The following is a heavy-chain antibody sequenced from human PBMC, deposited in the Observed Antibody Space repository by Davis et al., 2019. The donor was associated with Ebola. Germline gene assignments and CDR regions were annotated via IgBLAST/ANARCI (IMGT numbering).Heavy chain of an antibody. CDR2: IRNKGYDGTT. CDR3: TRGLTGSYYFDY. CDR1: EFTFTTYV. V-gene: IGHV3-49*04. J-gene: IGHJ4*02. D-gene: IGHD1-26*01. Sequence: GESLKISCAASEFTFTTYVMNWVRQAPGKGLEWAGLIRNKGYDGTTEYAASVKGRFTISRDDSERLAYLQMSSLKVEDTAVYYCTRGLTGSYYFDYWGQGTLVTVSS.